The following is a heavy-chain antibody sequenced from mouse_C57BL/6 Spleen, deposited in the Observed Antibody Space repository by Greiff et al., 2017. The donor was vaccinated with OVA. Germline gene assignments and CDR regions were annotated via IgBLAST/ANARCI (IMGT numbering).Heavy chain of an antibody. CDR1: GFSLTSYG. J-gene: IGHJ4*01. Sequence: QVHVKQSGPGLVQPSQSLSITCTVSGFSLTSYGVHWVRQSPGKGLEWLGVIWRGGSTDYNAAFMSRLSITKDNSKSQVCFKMNSLQADDTAIYYCAKKGPESYAMDYWGQGTSVTVSS. CDR3: AKKGPESYAMDY. V-gene: IGHV2-5*01. CDR2: IWRGGST.